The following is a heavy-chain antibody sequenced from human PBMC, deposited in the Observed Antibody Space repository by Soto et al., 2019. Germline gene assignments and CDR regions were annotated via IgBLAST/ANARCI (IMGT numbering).Heavy chain of an antibody. D-gene: IGHD3-16*01. Sequence: QVQLVQSGAEVKKPGASVKVSCKTSGYTFSDYGISWVRQAPGQGLEWMGWISGYNGNTNYAQKLQGRVTMTTDTSTSTAYMELRSLRSDDTAVYYCAKELRRFGMEDWGQGTLVTVSS. CDR3: AKELRRFGMED. CDR1: GYTFSDYG. V-gene: IGHV1-18*01. CDR2: ISGYNGNT. J-gene: IGHJ4*02.